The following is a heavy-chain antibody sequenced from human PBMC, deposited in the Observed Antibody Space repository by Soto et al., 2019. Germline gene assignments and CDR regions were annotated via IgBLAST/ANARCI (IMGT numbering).Heavy chain of an antibody. J-gene: IGHJ6*03. CDR2: ISGSGRTT. CDR3: AKFRGPSYSYYYMDV. D-gene: IGHD3-16*01. Sequence: EVQLLESGGGLVQPGGSLRLSCAASGFTFGTYAMKWLRQAPGRGLECVSFISGSGRTTYYADSVKGRFTVSRDNSKNTMYLQMNSLRAEYTALYYCAKFRGPSYSYYYMDVWGKGPRSPSP. CDR1: GFTFGTYA. V-gene: IGHV3-23*01.